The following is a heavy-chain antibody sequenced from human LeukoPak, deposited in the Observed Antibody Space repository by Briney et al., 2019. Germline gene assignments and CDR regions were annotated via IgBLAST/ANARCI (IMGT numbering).Heavy chain of an antibody. V-gene: IGHV4-4*02. CDR3: ARGGYYGSGVDAFDI. J-gene: IGHJ3*02. CDR1: GGSISSSNW. Sequence: PSETLSLTCAVSGGSISSSNWWSWVRQPPGKGLEWIGEIYHSGSTNYNPSLKSRVTISVDKSKNQFSLKLSSVTAADTAVYYCARGGYYGSGVDAFDIWGQGTMVTVSS. CDR2: IYHSGST. D-gene: IGHD3-10*01.